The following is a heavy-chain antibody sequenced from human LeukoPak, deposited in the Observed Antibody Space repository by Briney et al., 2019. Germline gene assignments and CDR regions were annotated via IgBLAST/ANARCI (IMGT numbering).Heavy chain of an antibody. V-gene: IGHV1-8*02. CDR3: ARVLYTSTIVAMDP. D-gene: IGHD3-22*01. J-gene: IGHJ5*02. CDR2: MNPNSGNT. CDR1: GYSFTGYF. Sequence: ASVKVSCKASGYSFTGYFMHWVRQAPGQGLEWMGWMNPNSGNTGYAQKFQGRVTMTRNTSISTAYMELSSLRSEDTAVYYCARVLYTSTIVAMDPWGQGTLVTVSS.